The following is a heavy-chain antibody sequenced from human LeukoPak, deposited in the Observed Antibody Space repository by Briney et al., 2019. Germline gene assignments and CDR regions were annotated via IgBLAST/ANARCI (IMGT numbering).Heavy chain of an antibody. CDR1: GYSIVSGYY. V-gene: IGHV4-38-2*02. D-gene: IGHD6-13*01. Sequence: SETLSLICSVSGYSIVSGYYWGWIRQPPGKGLEWIGNIYHNGNIAYSPSLQSRVTISVDTSKNQFSLKLISVTAADTAVYYCARERGIAAAGTLTHYFDYWGQGTLVTVSS. CDR2: IYHNGNI. J-gene: IGHJ4*02. CDR3: ARERGIAAAGTLTHYFDY.